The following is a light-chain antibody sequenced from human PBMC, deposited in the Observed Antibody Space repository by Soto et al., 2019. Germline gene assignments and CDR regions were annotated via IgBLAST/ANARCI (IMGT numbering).Light chain of an antibody. CDR2: AAS. CDR1: QTINYKF. CDR3: EQYGRSPPST. Sequence: EIVLTQSPGTLSLSTGERATLSCRASQTINYKFLGWYQQKPGQDPRHLSFAASHRATGIPDRFSGSGCGTDFTLTITRLETADFGVYYCEQYGRSPPSTFVQGTQLDIK. J-gene: IGKJ2*01. V-gene: IGKV3-20*01.